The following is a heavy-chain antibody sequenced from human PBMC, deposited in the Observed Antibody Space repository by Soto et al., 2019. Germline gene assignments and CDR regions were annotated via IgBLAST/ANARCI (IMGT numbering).Heavy chain of an antibody. D-gene: IGHD6-13*01. CDR3: ASDHTDITTAGGGCIDH. V-gene: IGHV3-30-3*01. J-gene: IGHJ4*02. CDR2: VSFDGSNK. CDR1: GFTFSTHA. Sequence: QVQLVESGGGVVQPGRSLRLSCAASGFTFSTHAMHWVRQAPGKGLECVAIVSFDGSNKYYADSVKGRFTISRDNSKNTLYLKMSGLTPEDTAFYYCASDHTDITTAGGGCIDHWGQGTLVTVSS.